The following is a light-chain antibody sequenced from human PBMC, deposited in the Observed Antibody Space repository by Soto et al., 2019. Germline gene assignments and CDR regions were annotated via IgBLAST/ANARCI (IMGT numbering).Light chain of an antibody. CDR3: QHRYNWLIT. CDR1: QSVSDR. Sequence: EIVLTQSPATLSFSPGQRATLSFRASQSVSDRVVWYQQKPGQAPSLLIYDASNRATGIPARFSGSGSGTDFTLTISSLEPEDFAVYYCQHRYNWLITFGQGTRLEIK. V-gene: IGKV3-11*01. J-gene: IGKJ5*01. CDR2: DAS.